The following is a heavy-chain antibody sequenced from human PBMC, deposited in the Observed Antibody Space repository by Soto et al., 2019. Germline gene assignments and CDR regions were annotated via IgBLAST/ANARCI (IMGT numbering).Heavy chain of an antibody. V-gene: IGHV1-46*01. CDR1: GYTFTNYY. CDR3: ARESQSSGWSWFDY. Sequence: QVQLVQSGAEVKKPGASVKVSCKASGYTFTNYYIHWVRQAPGQGLEWMGMINPSGGSTSYTRRFQGRVTLTSDTSTSTVYMELSRLRSEDTAVYYCARESQSSGWSWFDYWGQGTLVSVSS. J-gene: IGHJ4*02. CDR2: INPSGGST. D-gene: IGHD6-19*01.